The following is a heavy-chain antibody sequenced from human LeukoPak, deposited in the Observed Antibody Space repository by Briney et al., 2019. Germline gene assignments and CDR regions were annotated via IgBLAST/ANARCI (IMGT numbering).Heavy chain of an antibody. V-gene: IGHV3-13*01. Sequence: PGRSLRLSCAASGFTFSSYDMHWVRQATGKGLEWVSAIGTAGDTYYPGSVKGRFTTSRENAKNSLYLQMNSLRAGDTAVYYCARGRNGYYFDYWGQGTLVTVSS. D-gene: IGHD3-16*01. CDR1: GFTFSSYD. CDR2: IGTAGDT. CDR3: ARGRNGYYFDY. J-gene: IGHJ4*02.